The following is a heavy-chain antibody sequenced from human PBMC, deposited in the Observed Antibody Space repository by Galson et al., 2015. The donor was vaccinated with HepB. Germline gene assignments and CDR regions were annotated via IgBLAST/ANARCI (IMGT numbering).Heavy chain of an antibody. V-gene: IGHV1-2*04. CDR2: INPNSGGT. Sequence: SVKVSCKASGYTFTGYYMHWVRQAPGQGLEWMGWINPNSGGTNYAQKFQGWVTMTRDTSISTAYMELSRLRSDDTAVYYCARGCSRYYDSRRDYYGMDVWGQWTTVTVSS. J-gene: IGHJ6*02. CDR3: ARGCSRYYDSRRDYYGMDV. CDR1: GYTFTGYY. D-gene: IGHD3-22*01.